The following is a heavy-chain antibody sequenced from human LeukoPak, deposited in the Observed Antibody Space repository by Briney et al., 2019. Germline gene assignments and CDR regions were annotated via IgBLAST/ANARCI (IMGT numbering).Heavy chain of an antibody. D-gene: IGHD1-26*01. CDR2: IYYSGST. J-gene: IGHJ4*02. CDR3: ARGLRSGSTLEYFDY. CDR1: GGSISSYY. Sequence: SETLSLTCTVSGGSISSYYWSWIRQPPGKGLEWIGYIYYSGSTNYNPSLKSRVTISVDTSKNQFSLKLSSVTAADTAVYYCARGLRSGSTLEYFDYWGQGTLVTVSS. V-gene: IGHV4-59*01.